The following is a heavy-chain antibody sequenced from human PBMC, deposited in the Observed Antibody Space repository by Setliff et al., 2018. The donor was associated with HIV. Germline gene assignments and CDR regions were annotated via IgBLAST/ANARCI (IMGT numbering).Heavy chain of an antibody. CDR2: INAAISHT. Sequence: ASVKVSCKASGYSFSSYAIHWVRQAAGQSPEWLGWINAAISHTRYSPKFQDRVTLTTDTSAGTIHMEMRSLRFDDTAVYYCVGGRGGFFDEPFDMWGPGTRVTVSS. CDR1: GYSFSSYA. CDR3: VGGRGGFFDEPFDM. J-gene: IGHJ3*02. D-gene: IGHD3-16*01. V-gene: IGHV1-3*01.